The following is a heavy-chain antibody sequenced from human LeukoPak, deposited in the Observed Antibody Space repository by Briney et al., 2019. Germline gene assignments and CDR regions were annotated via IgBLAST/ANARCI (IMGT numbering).Heavy chain of an antibody. CDR1: GYTFTSYG. J-gene: IGHJ3*02. CDR3: ARGGRWELPRPYAFDI. Sequence: ASVKVSCKASGYTFTSYGISWLRQAPGQGLEWMGWISTYNGHTNYAQKLQGRVTMTTDTSTRTAYMELRNLRSDDTAVYYCARGGRWELPRPYAFDIWGQGTMVTVSS. D-gene: IGHD1-26*01. CDR2: ISTYNGHT. V-gene: IGHV1-18*01.